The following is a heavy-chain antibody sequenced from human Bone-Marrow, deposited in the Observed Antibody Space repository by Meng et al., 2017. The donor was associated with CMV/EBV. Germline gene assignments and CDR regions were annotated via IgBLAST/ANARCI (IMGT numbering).Heavy chain of an antibody. CDR3: ARALGYCSSTSCYSYCYGMDV. D-gene: IGHD2-2*01. J-gene: IGHJ6*02. CDR1: GFTFSSYS. V-gene: IGHV3-21*01. CDR2: ISSSSSYI. Sequence: GESLKISCAASGFTFSSYSMNWVRQAPGKGLEWVSSISSSSSYIYYADSVKGRFTISRDNAKNSLHLQMNSLRAEDTAVYYCARALGYCSSTSCYSYCYGMDVWGQGTTVTVSS.